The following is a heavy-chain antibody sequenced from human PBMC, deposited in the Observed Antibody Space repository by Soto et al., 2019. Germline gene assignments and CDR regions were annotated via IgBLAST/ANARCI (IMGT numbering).Heavy chain of an antibody. V-gene: IGHV4-38-2*02. CDR1: GDSICSGDH. CDR3: ARQDRVVAEGRWFDP. CDR2: VHYSGNT. Sequence: PSDTLYITCTVSGDSICSGDHWAWIRQPPGKGLEWLGSVHYSGNTYYNPSLKSRLTISVDKSKNQFSLNLSSVTAADTAVYYCARQDRVVAEGRWFDPWGQGTLVTGSS. J-gene: IGHJ5*02. D-gene: IGHD2-15*01.